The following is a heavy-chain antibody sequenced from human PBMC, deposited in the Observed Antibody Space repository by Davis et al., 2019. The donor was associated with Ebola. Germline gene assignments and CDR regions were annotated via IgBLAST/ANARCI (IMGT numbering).Heavy chain of an antibody. CDR1: GYTFTSYD. CDR3: AREQWKGSNSGENAFDI. CDR2: MNPNSGNT. Sequence: ASVKVSCKASGYTFTSYDINWVRQATGQGLEWMGWMNPNSGNTGYAQKFQGRVTMTRDTSTSTVYMELSSLRSEDTAVYYCAREQWKGSNSGENAFDIWGQGTMVTVSS. V-gene: IGHV1-8*01. D-gene: IGHD4-23*01. J-gene: IGHJ3*02.